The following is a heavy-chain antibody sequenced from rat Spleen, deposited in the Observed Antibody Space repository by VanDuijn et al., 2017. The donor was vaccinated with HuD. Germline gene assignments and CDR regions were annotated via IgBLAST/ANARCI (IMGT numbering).Heavy chain of an antibody. D-gene: IGHD1-7*01. CDR3: ARAGHTTGMDA. CDR1: GFSLTSYN. CDR2: IWTGGST. V-gene: IGHV2-30*01. J-gene: IGHJ4*01. Sequence: QVQLKESGPGLVQPSQTLSLTCTVSGFSLTSYNVHWVRQPTGKGLEWMGVIWTGGSTDYNSALKSRLSISRDTSKSQVFLKMNSLQTEDIATYYCARAGHTTGMDAWGQGASVTVSS.